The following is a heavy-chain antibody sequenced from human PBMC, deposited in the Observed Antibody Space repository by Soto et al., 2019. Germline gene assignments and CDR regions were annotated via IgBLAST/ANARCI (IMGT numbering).Heavy chain of an antibody. V-gene: IGHV1-18*01. CDR3: AKVRIHTVWWFDP. Sequence: ASVKVSCKASGYTFTSYGISWVRQAPGQGLEWMGWISAYNGNTNYAQKLQGRVTMTTDTSTSTAYMELRSLRSHDTAVYYCAKVRIHTVWWFDPWGQGTLVTVSS. CDR1: GYTFTSYG. D-gene: IGHD4-17*01. CDR2: ISAYNGNT. J-gene: IGHJ5*02.